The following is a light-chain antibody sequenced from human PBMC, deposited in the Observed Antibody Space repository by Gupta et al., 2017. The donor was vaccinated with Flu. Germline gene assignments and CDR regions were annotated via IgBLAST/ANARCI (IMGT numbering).Light chain of an antibody. V-gene: IGKV1-33*01. Sequence: DIQMTQSPSSLSASVGDRVTITCQASQDISNYLNWYQQKPGKGPKLLIYDATNLETGVPSRFSGSGSGIDFTFTISSLQPEDIATYYCQQYDNFWTFGQGTKVEIK. CDR3: QQYDNFWT. CDR2: DAT. CDR1: QDISNY. J-gene: IGKJ1*01.